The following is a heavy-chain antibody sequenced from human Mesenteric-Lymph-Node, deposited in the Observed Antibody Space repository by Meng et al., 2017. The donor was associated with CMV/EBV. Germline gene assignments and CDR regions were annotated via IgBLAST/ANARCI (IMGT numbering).Heavy chain of an antibody. D-gene: IGHD3-3*01. V-gene: IGHV3-74*01. CDR1: GFTFSSYW. J-gene: IGHJ4*02. Sequence: GGSLRLSCAASGFTFSSYWMHWVRQAPGKGLVWVSRINSDGSSTNYADSVKGRFTISRDNAKNTLYLQMNSLRAEDTAVYYCARTIFGVVSEDYWGQGPGSPSPQ. CDR3: ARTIFGVVSEDY. CDR2: INSDGSST.